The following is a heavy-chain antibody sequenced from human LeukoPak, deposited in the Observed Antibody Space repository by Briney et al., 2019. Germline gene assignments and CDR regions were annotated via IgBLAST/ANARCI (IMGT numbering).Heavy chain of an antibody. CDR2: ISSSSSYI. Sequence: GGSLRLSCAASGFTFSSYSMNWVRQAPGKGLEWVSSISSSSSYIYYADSVKGRFTISRDNAKNSLYLQMNSLRAEDTAVYYCARDSSYYYGSGSYRSPDAFDIWGQGTMVTVSS. D-gene: IGHD3-10*01. CDR1: GFTFSSYS. V-gene: IGHV3-21*01. J-gene: IGHJ3*02. CDR3: ARDSSYYYGSGSYRSPDAFDI.